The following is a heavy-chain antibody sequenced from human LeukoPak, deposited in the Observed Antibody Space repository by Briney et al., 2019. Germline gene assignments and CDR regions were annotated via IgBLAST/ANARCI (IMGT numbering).Heavy chain of an antibody. Sequence: PSKTLSLTCAVSGGSISSGGYSWSWIRQPPGKGLEWIGYIYYSGSTYYNPSLKSRVTISVDTSKNQFSLKLSSVTAADTAVYYCARGGYYGSGNDFRFDPWGQGTLVTVSS. D-gene: IGHD3-10*01. J-gene: IGHJ5*02. CDR2: IYYSGST. V-gene: IGHV4-30-4*07. CDR3: ARGGYYGSGNDFRFDP. CDR1: GGSISSGGYS.